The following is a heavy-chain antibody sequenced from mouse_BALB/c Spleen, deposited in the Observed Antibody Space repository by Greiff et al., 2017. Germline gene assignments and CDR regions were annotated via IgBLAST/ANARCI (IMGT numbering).Heavy chain of an antibody. J-gene: IGHJ3*01. D-gene: IGHD1-2*01. V-gene: IGHV3-2*02. Sequence: EVKLVASGPGLVKPSQSLSLTCTVTGYSITSDYAWNWIRQFPGNKLEWMGYISYSGSTSYNPSLKSRIPITRDTSKNQFFLQLNSVTTEDTATYYCASDYGYSWFAYWGQGTLVTVSA. CDR2: ISYSGST. CDR3: ASDYGYSWFAY. CDR1: GYSITSDYA.